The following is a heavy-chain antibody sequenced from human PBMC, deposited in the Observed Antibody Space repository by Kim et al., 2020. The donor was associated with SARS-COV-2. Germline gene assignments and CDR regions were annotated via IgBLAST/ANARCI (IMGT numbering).Heavy chain of an antibody. V-gene: IGHV3-30*18. CDR3: AKDLMYSSGWYYYYYGMDV. D-gene: IGHD6-19*01. J-gene: IGHJ6*02. Sequence: GGSLRLSCAASGFTFSSYGMHWVRQAPGKGLEWVAVISYDGSNKYYADSVKGRFTISRDNSKNTLYLQMNSLRAEDTAVYYCAKDLMYSSGWYYYYYGMDVWGQGTTVTVSS. CDR2: ISYDGSNK. CDR1: GFTFSSYG.